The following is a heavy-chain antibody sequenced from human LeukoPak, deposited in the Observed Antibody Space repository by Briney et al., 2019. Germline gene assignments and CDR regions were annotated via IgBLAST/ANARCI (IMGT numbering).Heavy chain of an antibody. D-gene: IGHD3-22*01. Sequence: PGGSLRLSCAASGFTFSGSAMHWVRQASGKGLEWVGRIRSKANSYATAYAASVKGRFTISRDDSKNTAYLQMNSLKTEDTAVYYCTTDIPTNYYDSSGYYYVRNYWGQGTLVTVSS. CDR3: TTDIPTNYYDSSGYYYVRNY. J-gene: IGHJ4*02. V-gene: IGHV3-73*01. CDR2: IRSKANSYAT. CDR1: GFTFSGSA.